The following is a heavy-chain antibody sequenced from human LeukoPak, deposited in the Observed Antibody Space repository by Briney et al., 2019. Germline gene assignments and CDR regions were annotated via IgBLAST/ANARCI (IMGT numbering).Heavy chain of an antibody. D-gene: IGHD3-16*01. V-gene: IGHV1-2*02. CDR2: INPNSGGT. CDR3: ARDRQRAGGSAFDI. Sequence: ASVKVSCKASGYTFTGDYMHWVRQAPGQGLEWMGWINPNSGGTNYAQKFQGRVTMTRDTSISTAYMELSRLRSDDTAVYYCARDRQRAGGSAFDIWGQGTMVTVSS. CDR1: GYTFTGDY. J-gene: IGHJ3*02.